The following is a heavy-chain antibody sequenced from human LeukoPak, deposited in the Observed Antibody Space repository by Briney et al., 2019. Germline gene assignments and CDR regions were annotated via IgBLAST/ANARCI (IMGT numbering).Heavy chain of an antibody. CDR3: ARGLYCTNGACALLRGDDLDY. J-gene: IGHJ4*02. D-gene: IGHD2-8*01. CDR2: ISYDGSNK. CDR1: GFTFRSYA. Sequence: GGSLRLSCAASGFTFRSYAMHGVRQAPGKGVGWGAVISYDGSNKYYADSVKGRFTISRDNSKTPLYLQLNSLRAEDTAVYYCARGLYCTNGACALLRGDDLDYWGQGTLVTVSS. V-gene: IGHV3-30-3*01.